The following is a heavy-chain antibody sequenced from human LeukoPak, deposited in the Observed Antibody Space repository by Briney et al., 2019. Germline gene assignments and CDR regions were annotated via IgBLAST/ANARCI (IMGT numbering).Heavy chain of an antibody. CDR2: ISGSDDGT. J-gene: IGHJ4*02. Sequence: PGGSLRLSCAASGFTFSTYAMSWVRQIPGKWLECVSAISGSDDGTYYADSVKGRFTISRDNSTNSLYLQINTVTPEDPAVHFCAKSPVSSCRGSFCHPFDYWGKGNLVTVSS. D-gene: IGHD2-15*01. V-gene: IGHV3-23*01. CDR1: GFTFSTYA. CDR3: AKSPVSSCRGSFCHPFDY.